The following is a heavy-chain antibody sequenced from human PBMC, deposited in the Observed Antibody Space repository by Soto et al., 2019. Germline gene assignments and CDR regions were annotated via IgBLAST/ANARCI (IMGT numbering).Heavy chain of an antibody. J-gene: IGHJ4*01. CDR3: ARRTTLADTVALDY. CDR1: GYTFTNYG. D-gene: IGHD6-19*01. Sequence: QVQLVQSGAEVKKPGASVTVSCKASGYTFTNYGINWVRQSPVQGLEWMGWISSYSGQTNYAQKLQDRVTMTTDTSTSTAYMELRSLRSEDPAVYYCARRTTLADTVALDYWGHGNLVTVSS. CDR2: ISSYSGQT. V-gene: IGHV1-18*01.